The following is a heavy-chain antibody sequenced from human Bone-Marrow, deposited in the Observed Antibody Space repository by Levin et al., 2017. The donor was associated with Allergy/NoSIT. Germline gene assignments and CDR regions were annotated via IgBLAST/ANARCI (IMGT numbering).Heavy chain of an antibody. CDR3: TKDSSSNWYARSAFDI. D-gene: IGHD6-13*01. J-gene: IGHJ3*02. CDR2: ITWDSGHI. V-gene: IGHV3-9*01. CDR1: GFPFDDFT. Sequence: SCTASGFPFDDFTVHWVRQAPGKGLEWVSGITWDSGHIAYADSVKGRFTVSRDNAKSSLYLQMNSLTPEDTALSYCTKDSSSNWYARSAFDIWGQGTMVTVSS.